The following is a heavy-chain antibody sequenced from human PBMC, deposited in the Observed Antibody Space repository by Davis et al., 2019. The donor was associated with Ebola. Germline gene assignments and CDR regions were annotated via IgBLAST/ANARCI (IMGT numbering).Heavy chain of an antibody. D-gene: IGHD3-22*01. V-gene: IGHV5-51*01. J-gene: IGHJ3*02. CDR1: GYSFTSYW. Sequence: GESLKISCQGSGYSFTSYWIAWVRQMPGKGLEWMGIIYPGDSDTRYSPSFQGQVTISADKSISTAYLQWSSLKASDTAMYYCARQGTYYYDSRGAFDIWGQGTMVTVSS. CDR2: IYPGDSDT. CDR3: ARQGTYYYDSRGAFDI.